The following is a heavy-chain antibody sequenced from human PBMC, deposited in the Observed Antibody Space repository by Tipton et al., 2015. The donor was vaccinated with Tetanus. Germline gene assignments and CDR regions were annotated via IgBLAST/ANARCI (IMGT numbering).Heavy chain of an antibody. CDR3: ARGGRDAYNNPLGAFDV. D-gene: IGHD5-24*01. V-gene: IGHV4-30-2*01. J-gene: IGHJ3*01. CDR2: IYDSGST. Sequence: QLVQSGAEVKPSETLSLTCTVSGGSVRSGDYSWNWIRQPPGKGLEGIGYIYDSGSTYYNPSLKSRVTISEDRSKNQCSLRLRCVAAADTAVYYCARGGRDAYNNPLGAFDVWGRGTTVTVSS. CDR1: GGSVRSGDYS.